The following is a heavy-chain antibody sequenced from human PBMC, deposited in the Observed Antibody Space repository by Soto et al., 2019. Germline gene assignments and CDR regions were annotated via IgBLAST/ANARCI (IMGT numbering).Heavy chain of an antibody. D-gene: IGHD3-10*01. CDR1: GFTFSSYA. CDR3: AKDSSLWFGELVNWFDP. CDR2: ISGSGGST. V-gene: IGHV3-23*01. J-gene: IGHJ5*02. Sequence: LSLTCAASGFTFSSYAMSWVRQAPGKGLEWVSAISGSGGSTYYADSVKGRFTISRDNSKNTLYLQMNSLRAEDTAVYYCAKDSSLWFGELVNWFDPWGQGTLVTVSS.